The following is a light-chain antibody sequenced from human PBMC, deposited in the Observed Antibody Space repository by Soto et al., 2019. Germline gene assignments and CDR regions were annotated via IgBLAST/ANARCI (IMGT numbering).Light chain of an antibody. CDR3: QERSRWPRAT. CDR2: TAS. Sequence: EMVLTQSLATLSLSPGEIATLSCRASKNVGHNFAWYQQKSGQPPRLLIHTASSRATGNPAMFSGSGSRTDFTLTNSSLEPEDIAVYYCQERSRWPRATFGGGTRVEIK. J-gene: IGKJ4*01. V-gene: IGKV3-11*01. CDR1: KNVGHN.